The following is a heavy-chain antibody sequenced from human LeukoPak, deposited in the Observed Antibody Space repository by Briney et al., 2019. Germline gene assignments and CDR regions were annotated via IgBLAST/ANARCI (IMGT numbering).Heavy chain of an antibody. V-gene: IGHV3-23*01. CDR3: ARAAYCTNGVCYTGTYYYYYMDV. Sequence: GGTLRLSCAASGFTFSSHGMNWVRQAPGKGLEWVSGIIPSGHTTYYADSVRGRFTISRDNAKNSLYLQMNSLRAEDTALYYCARAAYCTNGVCYTGTYYYYYMDVWGKGTTVTVSS. CDR2: IIPSGHTT. D-gene: IGHD2-8*01. CDR1: GFTFSSHG. J-gene: IGHJ6*03.